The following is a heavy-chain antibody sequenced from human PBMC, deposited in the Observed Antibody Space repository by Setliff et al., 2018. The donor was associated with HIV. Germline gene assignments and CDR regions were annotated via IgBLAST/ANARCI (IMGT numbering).Heavy chain of an antibody. CDR3: AKDISIRLGELSSPV. J-gene: IGHJ6*04. D-gene: IGHD3-16*02. CDR1: GYTLTDFY. Sequence: ASVKVSCKASGYTLTDFYIHWVRQAPGQGLEWMGWITPNSGGTEYAGKFQGRVTLTRDNAKNSLYLQMDSLRAEDTALYYCAKDISIRLGELSSPVWGKGTTVTVSS. CDR2: ITPNSGGT. V-gene: IGHV1-2*02.